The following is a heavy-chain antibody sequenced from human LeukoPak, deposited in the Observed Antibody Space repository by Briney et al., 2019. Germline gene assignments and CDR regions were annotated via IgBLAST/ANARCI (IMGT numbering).Heavy chain of an antibody. Sequence: GESLKISCKGSGYSFTSYWSGWVRQMPGKGLEWMGIIYPGDSDTRYSPSFQGQVTISADKSISTAYLQWSSLKASDTAMYYCAREYGYYDSSGRPWDAFDIWGQGTMVTVSS. CDR3: AREYGYYDSSGRPWDAFDI. D-gene: IGHD3-22*01. V-gene: IGHV5-51*01. J-gene: IGHJ3*02. CDR2: IYPGDSDT. CDR1: GYSFTSYW.